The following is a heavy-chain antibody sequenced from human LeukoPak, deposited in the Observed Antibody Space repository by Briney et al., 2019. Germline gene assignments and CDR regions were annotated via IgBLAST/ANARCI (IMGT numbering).Heavy chain of an antibody. CDR1: GGSISSDY. Sequence: MPSETLSLTCTVSGGSISSDYWNWIRQPPGKGLEWIAYIFYTGSTNYNPSLNSRVTVSVDTSKNQFSLRLTSVTAADTAVYYCARHDYDSSGYSSYYFDYWGQGTLVTVSS. V-gene: IGHV4-59*08. D-gene: IGHD3-22*01. CDR3: ARHDYDSSGYSSYYFDY. J-gene: IGHJ4*02. CDR2: IFYTGST.